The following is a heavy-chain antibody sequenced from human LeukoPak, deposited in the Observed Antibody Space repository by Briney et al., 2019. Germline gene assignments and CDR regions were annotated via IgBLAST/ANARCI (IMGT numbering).Heavy chain of an antibody. CDR1: GFNFSSYA. J-gene: IGHJ4*02. CDR2: ISGSGGST. Sequence: GSLRLSCAASGFNFSSYAMSWVRQAPGKGLEWGSAISGSGGSTYYADSVKGRFTISRDNSKNTLYLQMNSLRAEDTAVYYCAKDRRYYDFWSGYDDYWGQGTLVTVSS. CDR3: AKDRRYYDFWSGYDDY. V-gene: IGHV3-23*01. D-gene: IGHD3-3*01.